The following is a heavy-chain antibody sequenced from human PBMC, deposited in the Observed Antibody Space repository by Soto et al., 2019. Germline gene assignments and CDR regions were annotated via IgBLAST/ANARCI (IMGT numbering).Heavy chain of an antibody. CDR2: ISFDGRNT. CDR3: AKGGRQWLVTSDFNY. Sequence: PGGSLRLSCAASGFTFNNYGMHWVRQAPGKGLEWVVVISFDGRNTYYADSVKGRFTISRDSSKNTVSLEMTSLRAEDTAVYYCAKGGRQWLVTSDFNYWGQGA. V-gene: IGHV3-30*18. D-gene: IGHD6-19*01. J-gene: IGHJ4*02. CDR1: GFTFNNYG.